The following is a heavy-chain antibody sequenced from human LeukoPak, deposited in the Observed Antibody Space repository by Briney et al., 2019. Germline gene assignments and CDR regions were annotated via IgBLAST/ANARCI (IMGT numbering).Heavy chain of an antibody. J-gene: IGHJ4*02. CDR2: IYNSGST. Sequence: TSETLSLTCSVSGDSISIYYWSWIRQPPGKGLEWIGYIYNSGSTNYNPSLKSRVTISVDTSKNQFSLKLSSVTAADTAVYYCARHNDGTGYYFDYWGQGTLVTVSS. D-gene: IGHD3-22*01. CDR3: ARHNDGTGYYFDY. CDR1: GDSISIYY. V-gene: IGHV4-59*08.